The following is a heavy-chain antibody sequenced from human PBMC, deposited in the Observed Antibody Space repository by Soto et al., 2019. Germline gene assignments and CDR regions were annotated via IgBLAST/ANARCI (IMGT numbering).Heavy chain of an antibody. Sequence: QVQLQESGPGLMKPSETLSLTCTVSGGSISSYHWSWIRQPLGKGLEWIGYIYDSGSTNYNPSLKSRVTISLDTSRNQFSLKLSSVTAADTAVYYWARGGGFYYYGMDVWGQGTTVTVSS. CDR2: IYDSGST. J-gene: IGHJ6*02. D-gene: IGHD3-16*01. CDR1: GGSISSYH. V-gene: IGHV4-59*01. CDR3: ARGGGFYYYGMDV.